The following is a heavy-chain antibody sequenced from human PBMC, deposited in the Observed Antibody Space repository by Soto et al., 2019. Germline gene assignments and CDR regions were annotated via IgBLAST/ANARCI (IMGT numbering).Heavy chain of an antibody. D-gene: IGHD2-15*01. CDR2: IYHSGST. Sequence: RQHPGKGLEWIGEIYHSGSTNYNPSLKSRVTISVDKSKNQFSLKLSSVTAPDTAVYYCATPLCGNTFDYWGQGTLVTVSS. J-gene: IGHJ4*02. V-gene: IGHV4-4*02. CDR3: ATPLCGNTFDY.